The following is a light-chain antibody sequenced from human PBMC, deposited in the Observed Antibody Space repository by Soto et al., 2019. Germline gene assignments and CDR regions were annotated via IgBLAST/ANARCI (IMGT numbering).Light chain of an antibody. CDR2: TDN. Sequence: QSALTQPASVSGTPGQRVTISCSGSNSNIGRHTVNWYQQLPGTAPKLLIYTDNQRPSGVPDRFSDSKSGTSASLAISGLQSEDEAEYYCAAWDDSLQAWVFGGGTKLTVL. CDR3: AAWDDSLQAWV. CDR1: NSNIGRHT. J-gene: IGLJ3*02. V-gene: IGLV1-44*01.